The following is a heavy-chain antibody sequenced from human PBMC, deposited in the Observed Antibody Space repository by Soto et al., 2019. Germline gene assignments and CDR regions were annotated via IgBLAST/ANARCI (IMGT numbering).Heavy chain of an antibody. CDR1: EFDFSNYA. D-gene: IGHD2-2*01. J-gene: IGHJ6*02. CDR2: ITASGATT. CDR3: AKDPYCSSTSCYERLHYYYGMDV. V-gene: IGHV3-23*01. Sequence: VQLLESGGGLIQPGGSLRLSCAASEFDFSNYAMAWVRQAPGKGLEWVSHITASGATTYYADSVKGRFTISRDNSKNTLYLQMNSLRAEDTAVYYCAKDPYCSSTSCYERLHYYYGMDVWGQGTTVTVSS.